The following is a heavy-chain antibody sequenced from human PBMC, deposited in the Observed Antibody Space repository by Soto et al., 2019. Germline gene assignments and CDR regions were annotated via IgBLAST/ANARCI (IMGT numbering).Heavy chain of an antibody. CDR1: GYSFTSYW. CDR3: ASVQPRSSVPVLTFLEWLPHGYGIDV. J-gene: IGHJ6*02. V-gene: IGHV5-51*01. D-gene: IGHD3-3*02. CDR2: IYPGDSDT. Sequence: GDSLKISCKGSGYSFTSYWIGWVRQIPGKGLEWMGIIYPGDSDTRYSPSFQGQVTISADKTISTAYLQWSSLKASDTAMCYCASVQPRSSVPVLTFLEWLPHGYGIDVWGQGTTVTVSS.